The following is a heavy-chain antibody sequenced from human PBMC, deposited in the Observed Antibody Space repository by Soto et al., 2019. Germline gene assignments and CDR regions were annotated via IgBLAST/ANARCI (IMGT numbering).Heavy chain of an antibody. CDR3: AKDNSPYSGVNGGAFDI. J-gene: IGHJ3*02. D-gene: IGHD2-15*01. CDR2: ISWNSGSI. V-gene: IGHV3-9*01. CDR1: GFTFDDYA. Sequence: GGSLRLSCAASGFTFDDYAMHWVRQAPGKGLEWVSGISWNSGSIGYADSVKGRFTISRDNAKNSLYLQMNSLRAEDTALYYCAKDNSPYSGVNGGAFDIWGQGTMVTVSS.